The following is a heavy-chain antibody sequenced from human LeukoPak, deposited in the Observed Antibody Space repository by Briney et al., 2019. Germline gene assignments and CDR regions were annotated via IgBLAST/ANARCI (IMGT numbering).Heavy chain of an antibody. D-gene: IGHD3-10*01. V-gene: IGHV3-23*01. CDR3: AKDGGLRGYYGSGDAFDI. J-gene: IGHJ3*02. Sequence: GGSLRLSCAASGFTFSSYAMSWVRQAPGKGLEWVSAISGSGGSTYYADSVKGRFTISRDNSKNTLHLQMNSLRAEDTAVYYCAKDGGLRGYYGSGDAFDIWGQGTMVTVSS. CDR1: GFTFSSYA. CDR2: ISGSGGST.